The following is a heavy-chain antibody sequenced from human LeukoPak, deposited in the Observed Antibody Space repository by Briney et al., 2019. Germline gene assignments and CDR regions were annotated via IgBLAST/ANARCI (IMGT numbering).Heavy chain of an antibody. J-gene: IGHJ4*02. V-gene: IGHV4-34*01. CDR1: GGSFSGYY. Sequence: SETLSLTCAVYGGSFSGYYWSWIRQPPGKGLEWIGEINHSGSTNYNPSLKSRVTISVDTSKNQFSLKLSSVTAADTAVYYCARRPNYYGSGSYTPTRFDYWGQGTLVTVPS. CDR3: ARRPNYYGSGSYTPTRFDY. CDR2: INHSGST. D-gene: IGHD3-10*01.